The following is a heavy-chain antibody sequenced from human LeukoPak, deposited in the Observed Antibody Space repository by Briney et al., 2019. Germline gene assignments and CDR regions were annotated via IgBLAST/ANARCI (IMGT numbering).Heavy chain of an antibody. J-gene: IGHJ6*02. D-gene: IGHD3-10*01. V-gene: IGHV4-4*07. Sequence: MASETLSLTCTVSGGSIGNYYWTWMRQPAGKGLEWIGRIFVSGSTNYNPSLKGRVTMSVDTSKKQFSLRLTSMSAADTAVYFCARAIFGDSYHGIDVWGQGTTVTVSS. CDR2: IFVSGST. CDR1: GGSIGNYY. CDR3: ARAIFGDSYHGIDV.